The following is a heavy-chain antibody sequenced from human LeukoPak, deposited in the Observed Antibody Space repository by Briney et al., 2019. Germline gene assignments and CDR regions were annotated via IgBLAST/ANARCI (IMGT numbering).Heavy chain of an antibody. V-gene: IGHV3-48*02. CDR3: ARDSAYAFDI. Sequence: PGGSLRLSCAASGFAFSSYSMNWVRQAPGKGLEWVSYSRNSENIYYAASVEGRFTISRENAKNSLYLKMNSLRDEDTAVYYCARDSAYAFDIWGQGTKVTVSS. CDR2: SRNSENI. J-gene: IGHJ3*02. CDR1: GFAFSSYS. D-gene: IGHD1-26*01.